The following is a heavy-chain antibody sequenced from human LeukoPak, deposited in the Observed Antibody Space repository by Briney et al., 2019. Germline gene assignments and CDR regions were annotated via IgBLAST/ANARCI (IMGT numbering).Heavy chain of an antibody. CDR3: ARGYSSGWYVDY. D-gene: IGHD6-19*01. V-gene: IGHV1-2*02. J-gene: IGHJ4*02. CDR2: INPNSGGT. Sequence: GASVKVSCKASGYTFTGYYLHWVRQAPGQGLEWMGWINPNSGGTNYAQKFQGRVTVTRDTSISTAYMELSRLRSDDSAAYYCARGYSSGWYVDYWGQGTLVTVSS. CDR1: GYTFTGYY.